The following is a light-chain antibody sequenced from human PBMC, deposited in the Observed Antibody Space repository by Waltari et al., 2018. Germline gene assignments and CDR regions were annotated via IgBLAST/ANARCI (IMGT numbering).Light chain of an antibody. CDR3: QQRSNWPPVFT. Sequence: EIVLIQSPATLSLSPGERANLSCRASQSVSSYLAWYQQKPGQAPRLLIYDASHRATGIPARFSGSGSGTDFTLTISSLEPEDFAVYYCQQRSNWPPVFTFGGGTKVEIK. CDR2: DAS. V-gene: IGKV3-11*01. J-gene: IGKJ4*01. CDR1: QSVSSY.